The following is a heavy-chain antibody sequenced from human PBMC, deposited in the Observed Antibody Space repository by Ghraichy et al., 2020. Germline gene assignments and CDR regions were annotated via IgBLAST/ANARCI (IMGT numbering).Heavy chain of an antibody. CDR1: GGFISSSSYY. J-gene: IGHJ5*02. Sequence: SETLSLTCTVSGGFISSSSYYWGWIRQPPGKGLEWIGSIYYSGSTYYNPSLKSRVTISVDTSKNQFSLKLSSVTAADTAVYYCARDGYSGYHWGQGTLVTVSS. CDR3: ARDGYSGYH. CDR2: IYYSGST. D-gene: IGHD5-12*01. V-gene: IGHV4-39*02.